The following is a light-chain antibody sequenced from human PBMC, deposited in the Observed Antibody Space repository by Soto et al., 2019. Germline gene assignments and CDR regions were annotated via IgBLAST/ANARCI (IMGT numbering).Light chain of an antibody. CDR1: STNIGAGYG. V-gene: IGLV1-40*01. CDR3: AGWDGSMKGLV. Sequence: SVLTQPPSVSGAPGQRVSISCTGSSTNIGAGYGVHWYQQRPGTAPKLLIVGNTIRPSGVPDRFSGSKSGTSASLVISGLQSEDEAEYFCAGWDGSMKGLVFGTGTKGTVL. J-gene: IGLJ1*01. CDR2: GNT.